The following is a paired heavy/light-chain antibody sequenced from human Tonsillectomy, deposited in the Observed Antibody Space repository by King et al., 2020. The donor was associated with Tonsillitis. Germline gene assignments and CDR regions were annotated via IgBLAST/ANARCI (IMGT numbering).Heavy chain of an antibody. CDR2: INSSGDT. CDR3: ARGGGSSWIVWFDP. V-gene: IGHV4-34*01. D-gene: IGHD6-6*01. CDR1: GMSLSGYY. J-gene: IGHJ5*02. Sequence: QVQLQQWGAGLLKPSETLSLTCGVYGMSLSGYYWSWLRQSPGKGLEWIGEINSSGDTKYTPSLESRVTISVDTSKNQFSLRLTSLTAADTAVYYCARGGGSSWIVWFDPWGQGTQVTVSS.
Light chain of an antibody. J-gene: IGKJ1*01. CDR1: QSISSK. Sequence: EIVMTQSPATLSVSPGERATLSCRASQSISSKLAWYQQKPGQAPRLLIYDASTRATGIPARFSGSGSGTEFTLTISSLQPEDFAVYYCQQYTNWPRTFGQGTKVDIK. CDR2: DAS. CDR3: QQYTNWPRT. V-gene: IGKV3-15*01.